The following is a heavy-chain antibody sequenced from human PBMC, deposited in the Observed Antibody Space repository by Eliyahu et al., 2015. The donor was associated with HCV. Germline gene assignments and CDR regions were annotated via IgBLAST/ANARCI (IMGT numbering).Heavy chain of an antibody. V-gene: IGHV3-23*01. CDR2: ISGSGGST. J-gene: IGHJ4*02. CDR1: GFTFSSYA. Sequence: EVQLLESGGGLVQPGGSLRLSXAAXGFTFSSYAMXWVRQAPGKGLEWXSAISGSGGSTYYADSVKGRFTTSRDNSKNTLYLQMNSLRAEDTAVYYCAKGAVVGVAATPGGYWGQGTLVTVSS. D-gene: IGHD2-15*01. CDR3: AKGAVVGVAATPGGY.